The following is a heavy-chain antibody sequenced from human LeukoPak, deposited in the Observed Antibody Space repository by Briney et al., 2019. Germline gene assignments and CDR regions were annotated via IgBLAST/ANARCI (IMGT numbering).Heavy chain of an antibody. J-gene: IGHJ2*01. V-gene: IGHV4-59*01. CDR3: ARFDSSGYYRPRYFDL. CDR2: IYYGGST. D-gene: IGHD3-22*01. CDR1: GGSISSYY. Sequence: PSETLSLTCTVSGGSISSYYWSWIRQPPGKGLEWIGYIYYGGSTNYNPSLKSRVTISVDTSKNQFSLKLSSVTAADTAVYYCARFDSSGYYRPRYFDLWGRGTLVTVSS.